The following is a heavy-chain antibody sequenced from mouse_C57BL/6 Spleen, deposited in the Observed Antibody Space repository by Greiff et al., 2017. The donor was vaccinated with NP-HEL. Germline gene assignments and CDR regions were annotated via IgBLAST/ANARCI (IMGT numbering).Heavy chain of an antibody. Sequence: QVQLKESGPGLVAPSQSLSITCTVSGFSLTSYGVDWVRQPPGKGLEWLGVIWGGGSTNYNSALMSRLSISKDNSKSQVFLKMNSLQTDDTAMYYCAKLGVVATDAYWGQGTLVTVSA. CDR2: IWGGGST. CDR3: AKLGVVATDAY. J-gene: IGHJ3*01. V-gene: IGHV2-9*01. D-gene: IGHD1-1*01. CDR1: GFSLTSYG.